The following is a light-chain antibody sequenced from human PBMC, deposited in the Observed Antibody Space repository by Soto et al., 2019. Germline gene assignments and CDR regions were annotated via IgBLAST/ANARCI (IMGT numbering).Light chain of an antibody. J-gene: IGLJ1*01. CDR2: EVS. Sequence: ALAQPASVSGSPGQSITISCTGTSSDVGGYNYVSWYQQHPGKAPKLMIYEVSNRPSGVSNRLSGSKSGNTASLTISGLQAEDEADYYCSSYTSSSTPYVFGTGTKVTVL. CDR1: SSDVGGYNY. V-gene: IGLV2-14*01. CDR3: SSYTSSSTPYV.